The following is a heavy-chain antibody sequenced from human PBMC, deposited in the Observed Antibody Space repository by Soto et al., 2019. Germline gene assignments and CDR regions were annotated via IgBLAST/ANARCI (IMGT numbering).Heavy chain of an antibody. D-gene: IGHD1-26*01. J-gene: IGHJ4*02. Sequence: QVQLVESGGGVVQPGRSLRLSCAASGFTFSSYGMHWVRQAPGKGLEWVAVISYDGSNKYYADSVKGRFTISRDYSKNTMYLQMNSLRAEDTAVYYCAKDKGIVGATPHYWGQGTLVTVSS. CDR3: AKDKGIVGATPHY. CDR2: ISYDGSNK. CDR1: GFTFSSYG. V-gene: IGHV3-30*18.